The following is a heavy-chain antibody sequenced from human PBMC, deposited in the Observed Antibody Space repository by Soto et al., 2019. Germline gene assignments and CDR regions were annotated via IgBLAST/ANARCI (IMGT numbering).Heavy chain of an antibody. CDR3: AAELGFGNLSVV. D-gene: IGHD3-10*01. CDR1: GDTFKNCV. CDR2: IIPLFGTT. V-gene: IGHV1-69*01. J-gene: IGHJ6*02. Sequence: QVQVVQSGVEVRRPGSSVKVSCKASGDTFKNCVISWVRQAPGQGLEWMGGIIPLFGTTDFAQRFQGRLTIPTDESTTTAYMELSRLRSEDTATYYCAAELGFGNLSVVWGHATTVIVSS.